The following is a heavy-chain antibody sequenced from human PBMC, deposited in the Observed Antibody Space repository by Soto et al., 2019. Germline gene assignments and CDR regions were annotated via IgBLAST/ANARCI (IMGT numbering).Heavy chain of an antibody. CDR1: GGTFSSYA. V-gene: IGHV1-69*13. CDR3: ARVSSTVTTDAFDI. CDR2: IIPIFDTA. D-gene: IGHD4-17*01. Sequence: SVKVSCKASGGTFSSYAISWVRQAPGQGLEWMGGIIPIFDTANYAQKFQGRVTITADESTSTAYMELSSLRSEDTAVYYCARVSSTVTTDAFDIWGQGTMVTVSS. J-gene: IGHJ3*02.